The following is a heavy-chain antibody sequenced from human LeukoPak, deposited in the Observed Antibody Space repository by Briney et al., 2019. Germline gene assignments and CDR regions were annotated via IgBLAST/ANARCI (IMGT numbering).Heavy chain of an antibody. CDR3: AREGGWGSPAGY. D-gene: IGHD2-2*01. V-gene: IGHV3-7*01. J-gene: IGHJ4*02. CDR2: MKQDGSEE. Sequence: PGGSLRLSCAVSGFTFSSYWMTWVRQAPGKGLEWVANMKQDGSEENYVDSVKGRFTISRDNAKNSLYLQMNSLRGEDTAVYFCAREGGWGSPAGYWGQGTLVTVSS. CDR1: GFTFSSYW.